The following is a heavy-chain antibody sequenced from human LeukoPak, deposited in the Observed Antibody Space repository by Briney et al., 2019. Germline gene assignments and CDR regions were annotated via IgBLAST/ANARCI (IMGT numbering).Heavy chain of an antibody. V-gene: IGHV3-21*01. CDR2: ISSSSSSI. J-gene: IGHJ4*02. CDR1: GFLFSDFIDLT. D-gene: IGHD2-21*01. CDR3: AREFSVVGNFDY. Sequence: PGGSLRLSCAASGFLFSDFIDLTIVQARRAPVKWLEWVSYISSSSSSISYADAVRARFSISRDNAQRSLYLHMNSLRDEDTAVYYCAREFSVVGNFDYWGQGTLVIVSS.